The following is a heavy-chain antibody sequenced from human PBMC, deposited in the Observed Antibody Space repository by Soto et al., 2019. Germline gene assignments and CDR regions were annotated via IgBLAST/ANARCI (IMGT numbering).Heavy chain of an antibody. Sequence: GESLKISCKGSGYSFTSYWISWVRQMPGKGLEWMGRIDPSDSYTNYSPSFQGHVTISADKSISTAYLQWSSLKASDTAMYYCARLYDSSGYYSNYYGMDVWGQGTTVTVSS. CDR3: ARLYDSSGYYSNYYGMDV. CDR1: GYSFTSYW. J-gene: IGHJ6*02. D-gene: IGHD3-22*01. V-gene: IGHV5-10-1*01. CDR2: IDPSDSYT.